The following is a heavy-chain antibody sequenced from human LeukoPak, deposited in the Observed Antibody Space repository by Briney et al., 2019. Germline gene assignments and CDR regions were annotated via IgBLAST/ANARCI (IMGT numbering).Heavy chain of an antibody. CDR2: ISYDGSIK. Sequence: GGSLRLSCAASGFTFSGYAIHWVRQAPGKGLGWVAFISYDGSIKYYADSVKGRCTISRDNSKNTLNLQINSLRAEDTAVYYCARDLSEKYSIDYWGQGTLVTVSS. D-gene: IGHD2-15*01. V-gene: IGHV3-30-3*01. CDR1: GFTFSGYA. CDR3: ARDLSEKYSIDY. J-gene: IGHJ4*02.